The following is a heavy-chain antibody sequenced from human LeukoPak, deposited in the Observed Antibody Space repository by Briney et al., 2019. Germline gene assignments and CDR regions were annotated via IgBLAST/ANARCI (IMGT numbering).Heavy chain of an antibody. J-gene: IGHJ3*02. D-gene: IGHD4-17*01. V-gene: IGHV3-21*01. CDR3: VRDRAVSPFPPDAFDM. CDR2: ISSSSSYI. Sequence: GGALRLSCAASGFTFSSYSINWVRQAPGKGLEWVTSISSSSSYIYYADSVKGRFAISRDNAKNTLYLKMNSLRAEDTAVYYCVRDRAVSPFPPDAFDMWGQGTMVTVAS. CDR1: GFTFSSYS.